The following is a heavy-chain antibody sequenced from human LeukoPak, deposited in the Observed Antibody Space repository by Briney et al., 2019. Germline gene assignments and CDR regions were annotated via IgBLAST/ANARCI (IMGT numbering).Heavy chain of an antibody. CDR3: ARYGDCSNGICYFDH. J-gene: IGHJ4*02. CDR1: GYTFTALY. Sequence: ASVKVSCKASGYTFTALYIHWVRQAPGQGLEWMGWINPNRGGTHYAQKFQGRVTMTRDTSISTAYMELSGLRSDDTAIYYCARYGDCSNGICYFDHWGQGTLVTVSS. D-gene: IGHD2-8*01. V-gene: IGHV1-2*02. CDR2: INPNRGGT.